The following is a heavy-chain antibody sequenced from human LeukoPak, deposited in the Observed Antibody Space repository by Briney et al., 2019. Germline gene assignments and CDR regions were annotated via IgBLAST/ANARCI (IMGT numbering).Heavy chain of an antibody. CDR2: INHSGST. CDR3: ARDPGDCSSTSCSRKYNWFDP. D-gene: IGHD2-2*01. Sequence: SSETLSLTCAVYGGSFSGYYWSWIRQPPGTGLEWIGEINHSGSTTYHPSLKSPVTISVDTSKNQFSLKLSSVTAADTAVYYCARDPGDCSSTSCSRKYNWFDPWGQGTLVTVSS. J-gene: IGHJ5*02. CDR1: GGSFSGYY. V-gene: IGHV4-34*01.